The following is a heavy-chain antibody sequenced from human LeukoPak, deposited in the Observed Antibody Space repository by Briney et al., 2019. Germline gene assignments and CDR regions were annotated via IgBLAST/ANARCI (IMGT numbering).Heavy chain of an antibody. CDR3: AKDRTRYYYDSSGYYYVGLL. CDR2: ISGSGGST. Sequence: GSLRLSCAASGFTFSSYAMSWVRQAPGKGLEWVSAISGSGGSTYYADSVKGRFTISRDNSKNTPYLQMNSLRAEDTAVYYCAKDRTRYYYDSSGYYYVGLLWGQGTLVTVSS. CDR1: GFTFSSYA. J-gene: IGHJ4*02. D-gene: IGHD3-22*01. V-gene: IGHV3-23*01.